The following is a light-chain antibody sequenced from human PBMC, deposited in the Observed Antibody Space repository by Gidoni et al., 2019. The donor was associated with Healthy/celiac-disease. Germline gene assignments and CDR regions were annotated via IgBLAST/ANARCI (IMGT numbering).Light chain of an antibody. CDR2: DVS. J-gene: IGLJ2*01. V-gene: IGLV2-11*01. Sequence: QSALTQPRSVSGSPGHSVTISCTGTSSDVGGYNYVSWYQQHPGTAPKLMIYDVSKRPSGVPDRFSGSKSGNTASLTISGLQAEDEADYYCCSYAGSYTLVFGGGTKLTVL. CDR1: SSDVGGYNY. CDR3: CSYAGSYTLV.